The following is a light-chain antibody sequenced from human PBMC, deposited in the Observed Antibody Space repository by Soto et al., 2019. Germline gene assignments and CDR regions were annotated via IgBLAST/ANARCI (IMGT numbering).Light chain of an antibody. CDR2: LTS. Sequence: DIVLTQSPATLSSFPGDRVTLSCRASQAVNTRLAWYQHKPDQAPRLLIYLTSNSAAGIPARFSGIGSGTDFTLTISDVEPEDFAVYYCHQRQSWPRTFGQGTKLDIK. V-gene: IGKV3-11*01. CDR3: HQRQSWPRT. CDR1: QAVNTR. J-gene: IGKJ1*01.